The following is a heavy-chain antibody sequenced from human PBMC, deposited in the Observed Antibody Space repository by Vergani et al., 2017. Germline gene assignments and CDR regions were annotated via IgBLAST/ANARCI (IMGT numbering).Heavy chain of an antibody. V-gene: IGHV3-30-3*01. D-gene: IGHD2-2*02. Sequence: QVQLVESGGGVVQPGRSLRLSCAASGFPFSSYAMHWVRQAPGKGLGWVAVISYDGSNKYYADSVKGRFTISRDNSKNTLYLQMNSLRAEDTAVYYCARAPASLLYRAGYFQHWGQGTLVTVSS. CDR3: ARAPASLLYRAGYFQH. CDR1: GFPFSSYA. J-gene: IGHJ1*01. CDR2: ISYDGSNK.